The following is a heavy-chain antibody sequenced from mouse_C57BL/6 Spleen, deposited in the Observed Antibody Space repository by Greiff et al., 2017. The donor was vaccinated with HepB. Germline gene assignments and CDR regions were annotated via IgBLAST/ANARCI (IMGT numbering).Heavy chain of an antibody. Sequence: DVMLVESGGGLVKPGGSLKLSCAASGFTFSDYGMHWVRQAPEKGLEWVAYISSGSSTIYYADTVKGRFTISRDNAKNTLFLQMTSLRSEDTAMYYCARFGGYEDAMDYWGQGTSVTVSS. V-gene: IGHV5-17*01. D-gene: IGHD2-2*01. J-gene: IGHJ4*01. CDR3: ARFGGYEDAMDY. CDR1: GFTFSDYG. CDR2: ISSGSSTI.